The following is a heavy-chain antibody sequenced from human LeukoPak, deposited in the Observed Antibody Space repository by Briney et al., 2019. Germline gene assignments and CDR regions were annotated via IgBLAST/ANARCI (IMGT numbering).Heavy chain of an antibody. CDR1: GFTVSSNY. CDR3: ARDGGSRRYWYYGMDV. D-gene: IGHD1-26*01. CDR2: IYSGGST. J-gene: IGHJ6*02. V-gene: IGHV3-66*01. Sequence: GGSLRLSCAASGFTVSSNYMSWVRQAPGKGLEWVSVIYSGGSTYYADSVKGRFTISRDNSKNTLYLQMNSLRAEDTAVFYCARDGGSRRYWYYGMDVWGQGTTVTVSS.